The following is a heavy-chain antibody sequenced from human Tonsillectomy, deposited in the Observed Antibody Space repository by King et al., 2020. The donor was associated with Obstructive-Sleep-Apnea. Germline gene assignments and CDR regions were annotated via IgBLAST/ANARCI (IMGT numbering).Heavy chain of an antibody. V-gene: IGHV3-15*01. CDR1: EFTFSNAW. Sequence: VQLVESGGGLGKAEGSLRLSCAASEFTFSNAWMSWVRQVPGKGLGGVGRSSTKTDGASKDYAAPVKGRFIISKDDSKNTLYLPMNSLKIEDTAVYYCTRGSAAAYFDYWGQGTLVTVSS. CDR2: SSTKTDGASK. J-gene: IGHJ4*02. CDR3: TRGSAAAYFDY. D-gene: IGHD6-13*01.